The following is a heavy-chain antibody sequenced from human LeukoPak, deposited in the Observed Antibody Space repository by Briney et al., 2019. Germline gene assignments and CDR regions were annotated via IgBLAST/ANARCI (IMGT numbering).Heavy chain of an antibody. CDR1: GGSFSGYY. D-gene: IGHD2-15*01. Sequence: SETLSLTCAVYGGSFSGYYWSWIRQPPGKGLEWIGEINHSGSTNYNPSLKSRVTISVDTSKNQFSLKLSSVTAADTAVYYCARGGYCSGGSCYRQTFDYWGQGTLVTVSS. CDR2: INHSGST. CDR3: ARGGYCSGGSCYRQTFDY. J-gene: IGHJ4*02. V-gene: IGHV4-34*01.